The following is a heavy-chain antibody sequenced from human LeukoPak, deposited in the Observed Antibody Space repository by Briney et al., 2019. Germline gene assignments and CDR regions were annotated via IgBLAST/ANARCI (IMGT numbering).Heavy chain of an antibody. J-gene: IGHJ3*02. CDR1: GFTFNSYW. Sequence: QSGGSLRLSCAASGFTFNSYWMSWVRQAPGKGLEWVANIKQDGSEKYYVDSVKGRFTISRDNAKNSLYLQMNSLRAEDTAVYYCARDDRRYCSSTSCHDAFDIWGQGTMVTVSS. V-gene: IGHV3-7*01. CDR3: ARDDRRYCSSTSCHDAFDI. D-gene: IGHD2-2*01. CDR2: IKQDGSEK.